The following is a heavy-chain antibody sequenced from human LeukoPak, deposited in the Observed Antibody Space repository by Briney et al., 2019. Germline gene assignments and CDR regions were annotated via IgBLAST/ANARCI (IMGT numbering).Heavy chain of an antibody. V-gene: IGHV3-30*03. CDR1: GFTFSSYG. CDR3: ATAGAYYDFWSGYPQ. Sequence: PGRSLRLSCVVSGFTFSSYGMHWVRQAPGKGLEWVAVISYDGSNKYFADSVRGRFTISRDNSNNTLYLQMDSLRAEDTVVYYCATAGAYYDFWSGYPQWGQGTLVTVSS. J-gene: IGHJ4*02. CDR2: ISYDGSNK. D-gene: IGHD3-3*01.